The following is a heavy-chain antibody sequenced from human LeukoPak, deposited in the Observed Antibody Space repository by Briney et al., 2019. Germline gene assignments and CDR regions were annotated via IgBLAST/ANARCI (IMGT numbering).Heavy chain of an antibody. CDR3: ARTVVSVFGLVSYFDY. V-gene: IGHV4-59*01. J-gene: IGHJ4*02. CDR2: IYKTGGT. D-gene: IGHD3/OR15-3a*01. CDR1: ADSISSFY. Sequence: PSETLSLTCTASADSISSFYYSWIRQPPGKGLEWIGYIYKTGGTNYNPSLKSRVTMSVDTSRNQFSLKLSSVTAADTAVYYCARTVVSVFGLVSYFDYWGQGTLVTVSS.